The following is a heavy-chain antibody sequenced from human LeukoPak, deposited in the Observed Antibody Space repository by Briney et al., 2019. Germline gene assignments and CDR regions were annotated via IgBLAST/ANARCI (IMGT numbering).Heavy chain of an antibody. CDR1: GGSISSYY. Sequence: SETLSLTCTVSGGSISSYYWSWIRQPPGKGLEWIGYIYYSGSTNYNPSLKSRVTISVDTSKNQFSLKLSSVTAADTAVYYCARDPFGYSSGWYSRAGWFDPWGQGTLVTVSS. J-gene: IGHJ5*02. CDR2: IYYSGST. CDR3: ARDPFGYSSGWYSRAGWFDP. D-gene: IGHD6-19*01. V-gene: IGHV4-59*12.